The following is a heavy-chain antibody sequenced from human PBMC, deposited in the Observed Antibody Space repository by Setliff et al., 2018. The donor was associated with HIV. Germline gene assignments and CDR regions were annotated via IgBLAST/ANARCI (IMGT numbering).Heavy chain of an antibody. CDR1: GDSITSVTYY. V-gene: IGHV4-61*02. Sequence: SETLSLTCTVSGDSITSVTYYWSWIRQPAGKGLDWIGRIYSSGSTSYNPSLKSRVTISIDTSKNQFSLTLTSVTAADTAVYYCASLKTSEYVLLDYWGQGTLVTVSS. CDR2: IYSSGST. D-gene: IGHD2-8*01. J-gene: IGHJ4*02. CDR3: ASLKTSEYVLLDY.